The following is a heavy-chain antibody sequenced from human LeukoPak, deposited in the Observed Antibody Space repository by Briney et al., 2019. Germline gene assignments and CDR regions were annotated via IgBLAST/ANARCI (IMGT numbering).Heavy chain of an antibody. CDR3: ARDSQQQLDADGAFDI. V-gene: IGHV3-30*04. J-gene: IGHJ3*02. D-gene: IGHD6-13*01. CDR2: ISYDGSNK. CDR1: GFTFSSYA. Sequence: GGSLRLSCAASGFTFSSYAMHWVRQAPGKGLEWVAVISYDGSNKYYAGSVKGRFTISRDNSKNTLYLQMNSLRAEDTAVYYCARDSQQQLDADGAFDIWGQGTMVTVSS.